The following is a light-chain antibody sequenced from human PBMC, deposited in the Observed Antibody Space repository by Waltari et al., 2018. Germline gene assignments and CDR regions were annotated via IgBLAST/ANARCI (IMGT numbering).Light chain of an antibody. J-gene: IGLJ2*01. CDR2: EVN. CDR3: CSYAGTPRVV. Sequence: QSALTQPASVSGSPGQSITISCPGTNNDIGSYHLVSWYQQHPGKAPKVIIFEVNKRPSGVSNRFSGSKSGNTASLTVSGLHPEDEADYYCCSYAGTPRVVFGGGTKLTVL. V-gene: IGLV2-23*02. CDR1: NNDIGSYHL.